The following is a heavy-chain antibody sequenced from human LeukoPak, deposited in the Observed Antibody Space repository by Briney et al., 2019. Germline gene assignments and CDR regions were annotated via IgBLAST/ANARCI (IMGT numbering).Heavy chain of an antibody. J-gene: IGHJ4*02. CDR1: GYSFTSYW. Sequence: GESLKISCKGSGYSFTSYWIVWVRQMPGKGLEWMGIIYPGDSDIRYSPSFQGQVTISADKSISTAYLQWSSLKASDTAMYYCARVPHYGSGSSLFDYWGQGALVTVSS. CDR3: ARVPHYGSGSSLFDY. V-gene: IGHV5-51*01. CDR2: IYPGDSDI. D-gene: IGHD3-10*01.